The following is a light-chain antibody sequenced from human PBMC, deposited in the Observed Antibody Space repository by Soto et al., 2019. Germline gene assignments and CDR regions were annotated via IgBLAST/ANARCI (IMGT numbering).Light chain of an antibody. CDR1: SSDVGGYNY. Sequence: QSALTQPASVSGSPGQSITISCTGTSSDVGGYNYVSWYQHHPGKAPKLIIYDVSNWPSGVSNRFSGSKSGNTASLTISGLQPEDEADYYCSSYTTSNTRQIVFGTGTQLTVL. V-gene: IGLV2-14*03. CDR2: DVS. CDR3: SSYTTSNTRQIV. J-gene: IGLJ1*01.